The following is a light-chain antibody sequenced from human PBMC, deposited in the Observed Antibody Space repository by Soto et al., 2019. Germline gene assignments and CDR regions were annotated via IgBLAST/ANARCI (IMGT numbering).Light chain of an antibody. J-gene: IGKJ2*01. V-gene: IGKV3-15*01. CDR1: QSVSNN. CDR2: DAS. Sequence: EIVMTQSPATLSVSPGERATLSCRASQSVSNNLAWYQQKPGQAPRLLMYDASTRASGIPARFSGSGSGTEFTLTISSLQSEDFAVYYCQQYNNWPPYTFGQGTKLEIK. CDR3: QQYNNWPPYT.